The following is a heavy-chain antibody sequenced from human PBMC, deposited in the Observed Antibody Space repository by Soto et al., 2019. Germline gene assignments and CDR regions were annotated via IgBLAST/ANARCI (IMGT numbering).Heavy chain of an antibody. J-gene: IGHJ4*02. CDR2: MNPSTGST. CDR3: ARGRLVAGTVDY. Sequence: QVQLVQSGAEVKKPGASVKVSCKASGYTFTSYDIKWVRQATGQGLEWMGWMNPSTGSTGFAQKFQGRVTMISNRSISTAYLELSSLTSEDTAVYYCARGRLVAGTVDYWGQGTLVTVSS. V-gene: IGHV1-8*01. CDR1: GYTFTSYD. D-gene: IGHD6-19*01.